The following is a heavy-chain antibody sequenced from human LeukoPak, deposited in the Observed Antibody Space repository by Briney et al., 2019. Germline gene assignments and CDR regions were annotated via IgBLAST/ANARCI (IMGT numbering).Heavy chain of an antibody. J-gene: IGHJ4*02. Sequence: GGSLRPSCAASGFTFSSYAMHWVRQAPGKGLEWVAVISYDGSNKYYADSVKGRFTISRDNSKNTLYLQMNSLRAEDTAVYYCARDAGYCSGGSCQNDYWGQGTLVTVSS. CDR3: ARDAGYCSGGSCQNDY. D-gene: IGHD2-15*01. V-gene: IGHV3-30*04. CDR1: GFTFSSYA. CDR2: ISYDGSNK.